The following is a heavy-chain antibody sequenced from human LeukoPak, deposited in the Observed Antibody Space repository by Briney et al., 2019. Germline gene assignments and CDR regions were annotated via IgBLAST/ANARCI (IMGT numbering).Heavy chain of an antibody. CDR3: ARDSSLWFGKRFDY. CDR2: ISSSSSTI. CDR1: GFTFSSYS. Sequence: PGWSLRLSCAASGFTFSSYSMNWVRQAPGKGLEWVSYISSSSSTIYYADSVKGRFTISRDNAKNSLYLQMNSLRAEDTAVYYCARDSSLWFGKRFDYWGQGTLVTVSS. J-gene: IGHJ4*02. V-gene: IGHV3-48*01. D-gene: IGHD3-10*01.